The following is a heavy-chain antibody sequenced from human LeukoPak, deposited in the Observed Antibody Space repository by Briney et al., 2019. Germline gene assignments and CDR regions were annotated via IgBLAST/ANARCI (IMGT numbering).Heavy chain of an antibody. CDR1: GGSFSGYS. CDR3: ASGPMENWLDP. V-gene: IGHV4-34*01. J-gene: IGHJ5*02. Sequence: SETLSLTCAVYGGSFSGYSWSWIRQPPGKGLEWIGEINHIGSTNYNPSLKSRVTISVDTSKNQFSLNLNSVTGADTAVYYCASGPMENWLDPWGQETLVTVSS. D-gene: IGHD1-1*01. CDR2: INHIGST.